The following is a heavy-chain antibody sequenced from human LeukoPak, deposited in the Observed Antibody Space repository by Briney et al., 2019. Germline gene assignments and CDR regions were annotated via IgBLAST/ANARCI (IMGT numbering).Heavy chain of an antibody. CDR1: GYTFISYG. D-gene: IGHD3-22*01. J-gene: IGHJ4*02. CDR3: ARDLGYYYDSSGYSFDY. V-gene: IGHV1-18*01. CDR2: ISADNGNT. Sequence: GASVKVSCKASGYTFISYGISWVRQAPGQGLEWMGWISADNGNTKYAQKLQGRVTMTTDTSTSTAYMELRSLRSDDTAVYYCARDLGYYYDSSGYSFDYWGQGTLVTVPS.